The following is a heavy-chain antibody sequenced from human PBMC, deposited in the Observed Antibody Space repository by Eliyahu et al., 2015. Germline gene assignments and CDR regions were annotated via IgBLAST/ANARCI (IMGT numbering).Heavy chain of an antibody. J-gene: IGHJ6*02. CDR1: GFTFSSXA. CDR3: AKDQGCRGPSCIYYYYGMDV. Sequence: EVQLLESGGGLVQPGGSLRISCAASGFTFSSXAMXWVRQAPGKGPTWVSSTSGSGGSSYYAGSVKGRFTISRDNSKNTLYLQMNSLRAEDTAVYYCAKDQGCRGPSCIYYYYGMDVWGQGTTVTVSS. CDR2: TSGSGGSS. V-gene: IGHV3-23*01. D-gene: IGHD2-15*01.